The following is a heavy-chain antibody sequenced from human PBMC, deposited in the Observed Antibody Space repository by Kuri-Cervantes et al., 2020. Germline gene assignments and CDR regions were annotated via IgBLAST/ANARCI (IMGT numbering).Heavy chain of an antibody. Sequence: ASVKVSCKVSGYTLTELSMHWVRQAPGKGLEWMGGFDPEDGETIYAQKFQGRVTMTEDTSTDTAYMELSSLRSEDTAVYYCARGGYCSSTSCPPPDYYYYYMDVWGKGTTVTVSS. CDR2: FDPEDGET. CDR1: GYTLTELS. J-gene: IGHJ6*03. D-gene: IGHD2-2*03. V-gene: IGHV1-24*01. CDR3: ARGGYCSSTSCPPPDYYYYYMDV.